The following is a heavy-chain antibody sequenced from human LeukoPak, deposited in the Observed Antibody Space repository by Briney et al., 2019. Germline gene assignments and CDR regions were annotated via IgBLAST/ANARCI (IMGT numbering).Heavy chain of an antibody. J-gene: IGHJ4*02. CDR3: ARDQGTVREYSGSYFPLDY. Sequence: SVKVSCKASGGTFISYAIIWVRQAPGQGLEWMGRIIPIFGTANYAQKLQGRVTITTDESTSTAYMELSSLRSEDTAVYNCARDQGTVREYSGSYFPLDYWGQGTLVTVSS. CDR2: IIPIFGTA. V-gene: IGHV1-69*05. D-gene: IGHD1-26*01. CDR1: GGTFISYA.